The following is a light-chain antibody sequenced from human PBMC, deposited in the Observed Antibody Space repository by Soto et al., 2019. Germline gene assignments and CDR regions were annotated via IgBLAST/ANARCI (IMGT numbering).Light chain of an antibody. CDR3: QQCYNWPWT. J-gene: IGKJ1*01. CDR2: GAS. Sequence: EIVMTQSPATLSVSPGERATLSCKASQSVSRTLAWYQQKPGQAPRLLIYGASTRANGIPARFSGSGSGTEFTLTISSLQSEDFAIYYCQQCYNWPWTCGQGTKVEI. V-gene: IGKV3-15*01. CDR1: QSVSRT.